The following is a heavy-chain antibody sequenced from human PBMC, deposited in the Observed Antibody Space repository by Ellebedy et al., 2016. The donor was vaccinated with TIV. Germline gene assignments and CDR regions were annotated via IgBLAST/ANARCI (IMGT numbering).Heavy chain of an antibody. CDR2: ISGSGGST. CDR3: ARAVKPLDH. V-gene: IGHV3-23*01. CDR1: GFTFSRDA. J-gene: IGHJ4*02. Sequence: PGGSLRLSCAASGFTFSRDAMTWVRKAPGKGREWITAISGSGGSTYYADSVKGRFTTSRDNAKNSLYLQMNSLRAEDTAVYYCARAVKPLDHWGQGTLVTVSS.